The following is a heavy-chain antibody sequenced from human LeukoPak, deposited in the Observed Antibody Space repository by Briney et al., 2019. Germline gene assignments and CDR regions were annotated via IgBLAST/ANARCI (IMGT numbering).Heavy chain of an antibody. V-gene: IGHV4-34*01. J-gene: IGHJ4*02. D-gene: IGHD2-15*01. CDR1: GGSFSGYY. CDR3: ARGLGCSGGSCYPGY. CDR2: INHSGST. Sequence: SETLSLTCAVYGGSFSGYYWSWIRQPPGKGLEWIGEINHSGSTNYNPSLKSRVTISVDTSKKQFSLKLSSVTAADTAVYYCARGLGCSGGSCYPGYWGQGTLVTVSS.